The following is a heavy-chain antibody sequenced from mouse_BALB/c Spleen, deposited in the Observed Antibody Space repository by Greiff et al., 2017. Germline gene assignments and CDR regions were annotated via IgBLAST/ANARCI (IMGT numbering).Heavy chain of an antibody. Sequence: VQLQQSGPGLVQPSQSLSITCTVSGFSLTSYGVHWVRQSPGKGLEWLGVIWSGGSTDYNAAFISRLSISKDNSKSQVFCKMNSQLANDTAIYYSARTCVYAMAYWGQGTSVTVSS. CDR1: GFSLTSYG. CDR3: ARTCVYAMAY. V-gene: IGHV2-2*02. J-gene: IGHJ4*01. CDR2: IWSGGST.